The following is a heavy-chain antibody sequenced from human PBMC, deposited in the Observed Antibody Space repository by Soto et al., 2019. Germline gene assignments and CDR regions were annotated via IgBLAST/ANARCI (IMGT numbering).Heavy chain of an antibody. V-gene: IGHV4-34*01. CDR1: GGNICGYC. CDR3: ASYGPSDIGPYYYFKF. D-gene: IGHD3-22*01. Sequence: SVPKSLTCTVGGGNICGYCLRRIRKNPGKGLEWIGEICHGGSTNYNPSLKSRVTISVDTSKNQFSLKLSSVTAADTAVYYCASYGPSDIGPYYYFKFWGQGVPVTVSS. CDR2: ICHGGST. J-gene: IGHJ4*02.